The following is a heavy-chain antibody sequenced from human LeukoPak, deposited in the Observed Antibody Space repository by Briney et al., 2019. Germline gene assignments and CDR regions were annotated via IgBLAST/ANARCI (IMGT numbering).Heavy chain of an antibody. CDR3: ATGGFLGPLRLGYMDV. J-gene: IGHJ6*03. CDR2: INPNSGGT. D-gene: IGHD3-16*01. Sequence: GASVKVSCKASGYTFTGYYMHWVRQAPGQGLEWMGWINPNSGGTNCAQKFQGRVTMTRDTSISTAYMELSRLRSDDTAVYYCATGGFLGPLRLGYMDVWGKGTTVTVSS. CDR1: GYTFTGYY. V-gene: IGHV1-2*02.